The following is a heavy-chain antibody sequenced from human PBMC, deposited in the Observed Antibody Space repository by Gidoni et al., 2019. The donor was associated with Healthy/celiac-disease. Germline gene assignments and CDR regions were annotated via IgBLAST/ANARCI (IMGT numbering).Heavy chain of an antibody. V-gene: IGHV3-21*01. CDR1: GFTFSSYS. J-gene: IGHJ3*02. CDR2: ISSSSSYI. CDR3: ARDGPEAAAGSDAFDI. D-gene: IGHD6-13*01. Sequence: EVQLVESGGGLVKPGGSLRLSCAASGFTFSSYSMNWVRQAPGKGLEWVSSISSSSSYIYYADSVKGRFTISRDNAKNSLYLQMNSLRAEDTAVYYCARDGPEAAAGSDAFDIWGQGTMVTVSS.